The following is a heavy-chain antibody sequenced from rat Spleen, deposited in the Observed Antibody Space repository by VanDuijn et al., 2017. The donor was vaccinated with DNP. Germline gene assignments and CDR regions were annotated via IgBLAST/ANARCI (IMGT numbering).Heavy chain of an antibody. D-gene: IGHD5-1*01. J-gene: IGHJ2*01. Sequence: EVQLVESGGGLVQPGRSLKLSCAASGFTFSNYGMAWVRQAPTKGLEWVASITNSGGSTYYRDSVKGRFTHSRDNAKNTLYLKMNSLRSEDTATYYCARDRQLGGYFDYWGQGVMVTVSS. CDR3: ARDRQLGGYFDY. CDR1: GFTFSNYG. V-gene: IGHV5S13*01. CDR2: ITNSGGST.